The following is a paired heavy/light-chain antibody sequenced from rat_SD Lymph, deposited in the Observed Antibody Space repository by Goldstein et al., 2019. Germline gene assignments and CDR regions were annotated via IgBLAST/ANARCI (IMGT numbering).Heavy chain of an antibody. Sequence: EVQLVESGGGLVQPGRSLKLSCAASGFTFSDYYMAWVRQAPTKGLEWVASISYDGGSTYYRDSVKGRFTISRDNAKSSLYLQMDSLRSEDTATYYCTTFDMYTTDYYYANWFAYWGQGTLVTVSS. D-gene: IGHD1-6*01. CDR1: GFTFSDYY. J-gene: IGHJ3*01. CDR2: ISYDGGST. V-gene: IGHV5-20*01. CDR3: TTFDMYTTDYYYANWFAY.
Light chain of an antibody. CDR1: QNVYNN. CDR3: QRIYNSPLT. V-gene: IGKV6S5*01. Sequence: NIVMTQSPKSMSISVGDRVTMNCKASQNVYNNIAWYQQKPGQSPKLLIYYASNRYNGVPDRFTGSGYGTDFTLTINSVQAEDAAFYYCQRIYNSPLTFGSGTKLEIK. J-gene: IGKJ5*01. CDR2: YAS.